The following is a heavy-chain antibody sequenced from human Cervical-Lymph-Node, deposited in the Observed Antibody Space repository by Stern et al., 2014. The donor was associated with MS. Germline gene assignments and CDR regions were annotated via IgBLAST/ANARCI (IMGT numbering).Heavy chain of an antibody. CDR1: GFSLRTNGVA. CDR3: VYAPFGDFLEDAFDI. Sequence: QITLKESGPTLVKPTETLRLTCTFSGFSLRTNGVAVGWIRQTPGKALEFLALLYWDGDKRYNPSLKRRLTITTDTSQSQVVLKMTSLDPVDTATYYCVYAPFGDFLEDAFDIWGQGTMVTISS. D-gene: IGHD4-17*01. J-gene: IGHJ3*02. CDR2: LYWDGDK. V-gene: IGHV2-5*02.